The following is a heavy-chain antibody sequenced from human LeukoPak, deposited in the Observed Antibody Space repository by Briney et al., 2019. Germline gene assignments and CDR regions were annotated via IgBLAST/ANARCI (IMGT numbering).Heavy chain of an antibody. CDR2: INHSGYT. CDR3: TRAVAGHPD. D-gene: IGHD6-19*01. CDR1: GVPFSNYY. J-gene: IGHJ4*02. Sequence: SETLSLTCGVSGVPFSNYYWSWVRQSPRQGLEWNGEINHSGYTNYNPSLKSRVTMSIDTSKNQFPLKLTSVTAADAGVYYCTRAVAGHPDWGQGTLVTVSS. V-gene: IGHV4-34*01.